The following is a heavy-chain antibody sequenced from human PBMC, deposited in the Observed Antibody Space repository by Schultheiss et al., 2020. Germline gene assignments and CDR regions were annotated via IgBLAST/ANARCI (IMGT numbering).Heavy chain of an antibody. Sequence: GGSLRLSCSASGFIVTNNYMNWVRQAPGKGLEWVAVISYDGSNKYYADSVKGRFTISRDNSKNTLYLQMNSLRAEDTAVYYCTTDARVGNSSFDYWGQGTLVTGYS. CDR3: TTDARVGNSSFDY. CDR1: GFIVTNNY. D-gene: IGHD4-23*01. J-gene: IGHJ4*02. V-gene: IGHV3-30-3*01. CDR2: ISYDGSNK.